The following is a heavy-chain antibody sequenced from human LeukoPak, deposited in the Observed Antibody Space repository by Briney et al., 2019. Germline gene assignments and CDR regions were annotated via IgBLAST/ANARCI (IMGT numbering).Heavy chain of an antibody. Sequence: SETLSLTCTVSGGSISSSSYYWGWIRQPPGKGLEWIGSIYYSGSTYYNPSLKSRVTISVDTSKNQFSLKLSSVTAADTAVYYCAREYGLQPYFDYWGQGTLVTVSS. CDR3: AREYGLQPYFDY. D-gene: IGHD5-24*01. V-gene: IGHV4-39*07. CDR2: IYYSGST. CDR1: GGSISSSSYY. J-gene: IGHJ4*02.